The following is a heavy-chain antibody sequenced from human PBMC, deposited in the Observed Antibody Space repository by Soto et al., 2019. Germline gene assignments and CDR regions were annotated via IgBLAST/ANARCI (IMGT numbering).Heavy chain of an antibody. Sequence: QVQLVQSGAEVKKPGSSVKVSCKTSGGTFSSYSVSWVRQAPGQGLEWMGGIIPIFGIQTYAQKFQVRVTISADESTSTASMELSGLRSEDTAIYYCTRGHGLNGASFDYWGQGTLVTVSS. CDR3: TRGHGLNGASFDY. J-gene: IGHJ4*02. V-gene: IGHV1-69*01. CDR1: GGTFSSYS. CDR2: IIPIFGIQ. D-gene: IGHD7-27*01.